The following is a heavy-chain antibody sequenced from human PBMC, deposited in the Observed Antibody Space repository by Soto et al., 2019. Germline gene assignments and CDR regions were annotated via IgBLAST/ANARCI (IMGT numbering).Heavy chain of an antibody. CDR1: GFSLRDYS. CDR3: TKDRVPDGIYSFDY. Sequence: GGSLRLSCAAYGFSLRDYSMNWVRQAPGKGLEWVAFIDLSGTTTYYRDSVTGRFTIFKDKSMNTVYLQMDRLTVEDAAVYYCTKDRVPDGIYSFDYWGQGALVTVSS. V-gene: IGHV3-23*03. D-gene: IGHD2-15*01. J-gene: IGHJ4*02. CDR2: IDLSGTTT.